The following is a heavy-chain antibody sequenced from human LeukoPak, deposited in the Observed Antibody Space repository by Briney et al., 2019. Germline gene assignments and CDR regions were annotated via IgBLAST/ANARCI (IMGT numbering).Heavy chain of an antibody. J-gene: IGHJ4*02. V-gene: IGHV3-23*01. CDR1: GFTFRNYA. CDR3: ARRTSGAFDF. CDR2: IPSSGDGT. Sequence: GGSLRLSCAASGFTFRNYAMTWVRQAPGKGLEWVSSIPSSGDGTYYADSVKDRFTISRDKSKNMLYLQMNSLRAEDTAVYYCARRTSGAFDFWDQGTLVTVSS. D-gene: IGHD5-12*01.